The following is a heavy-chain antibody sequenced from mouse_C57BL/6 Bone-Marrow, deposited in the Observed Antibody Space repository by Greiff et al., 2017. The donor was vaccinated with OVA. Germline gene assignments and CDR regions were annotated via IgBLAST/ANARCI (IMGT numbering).Heavy chain of an antibody. V-gene: IGHV1-81*01. Sequence: VKLQQSGAELARPGASVKLSCKASGYTFTSYGISWVKQRTGQGLEWIGEIYPRSGNTYYNEKFKGKATLTADKSSGTAYMELRSLTSEDSAVYFCARWGGYYFRFAYWGQGTLVTVSA. J-gene: IGHJ3*01. D-gene: IGHD2-3*01. CDR1: GYTFTSYG. CDR3: ARWGGYYFRFAY. CDR2: IYPRSGNT.